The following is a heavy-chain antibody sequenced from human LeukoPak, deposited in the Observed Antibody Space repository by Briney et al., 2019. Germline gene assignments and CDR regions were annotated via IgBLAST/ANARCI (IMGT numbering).Heavy chain of an antibody. J-gene: IGHJ6*02. CDR2: IKSDGSST. V-gene: IGHV3-74*01. Sequence: AGGSLRLSCEASGFTFSSYWMHWVRQAPGKGLVWVSRIKSDGSSTSYADSVKGRFTISRDNAKNTLYLQMNSLRAEDTAVYYCARDLREAWYYYFGMDVWGQGTTVTVSS. CDR3: ARDLREAWYYYFGMDV. CDR1: GFTFSSYW. D-gene: IGHD6-13*01.